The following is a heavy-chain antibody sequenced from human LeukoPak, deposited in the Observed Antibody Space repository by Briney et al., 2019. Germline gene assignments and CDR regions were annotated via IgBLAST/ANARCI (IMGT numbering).Heavy chain of an antibody. CDR2: INHSGST. CDR1: GGSFSGHY. D-gene: IGHD6-25*01. J-gene: IGHJ5*02. Sequence: PSETLSLTCAVYGGSFSGHYWSWIRQPPGKGLEWIGEINHSGSTKNNPSLNSRVTISVDTSKNQFSLKVSSVTAADTAFYYCAKILTAAGLDLWGHGILVTVCS. V-gene: IGHV4-34*01. CDR3: AKILTAAGLDL.